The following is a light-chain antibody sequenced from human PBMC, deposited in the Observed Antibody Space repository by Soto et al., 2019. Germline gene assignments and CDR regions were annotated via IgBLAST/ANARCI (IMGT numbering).Light chain of an antibody. V-gene: IGLV2-14*01. CDR3: SSYTSSNVV. J-gene: IGLJ2*01. CDR1: SSDVGGYNY. Sequence: QSVLTQPASVSGSPGQSITISCTGTSSDVGGYNYVSWYQQHPGKAPKLMIYDVSNRPSGVSNRFSGSKSGNMASLTISGLQAEDEADYYCSSYTSSNVVFGGGTKLTVL. CDR2: DVS.